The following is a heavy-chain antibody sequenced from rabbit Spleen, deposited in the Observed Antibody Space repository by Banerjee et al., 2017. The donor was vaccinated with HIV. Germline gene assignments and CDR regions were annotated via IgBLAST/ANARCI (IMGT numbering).Heavy chain of an antibody. CDR1: GFSFSSSYY. CDR2: NYGGASGAT. J-gene: IGHJ4*01. D-gene: IGHD2-1*01. CDR3: ARDDHGGGRWYDFFFNL. Sequence: QEQLVESGGGLVQPEGSLTLTCTASGFSFSSSYYMCWVRQAPGKGLERIACNYGGASGATYFASWAKGRFSICKTSSTAVTLQMTSLTAADMATYFCARDDHGGGRWYDFFFNLWGQGSLVSVS. V-gene: IGHV1S45*01.